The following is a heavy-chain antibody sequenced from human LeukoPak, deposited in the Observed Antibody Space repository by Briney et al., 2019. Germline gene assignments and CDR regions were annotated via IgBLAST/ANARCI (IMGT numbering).Heavy chain of an antibody. CDR2: ISGSGGST. J-gene: IGHJ5*02. Sequence: GGSLRLSCLASGLTFSNAWMDWVRQAPGKGLEWVSAISGSGGSTYYADSVKGRFTISRDNAKNTLYLQMNSLRVEDTAVYYCASSSGGFNWFDPWGQGTLVTVSS. D-gene: IGHD3-22*01. CDR3: ASSSGGFNWFDP. CDR1: GLTFSNAW. V-gene: IGHV3-74*01.